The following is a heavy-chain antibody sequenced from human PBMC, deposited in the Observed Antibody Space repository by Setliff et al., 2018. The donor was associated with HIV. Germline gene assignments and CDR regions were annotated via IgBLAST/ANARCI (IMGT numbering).Heavy chain of an antibody. CDR3: ARGRNFWSDYYHYYYMDV. CDR1: GGSFSGYY. V-gene: IGHV4-34*01. D-gene: IGHD3-3*01. J-gene: IGHJ6*03. CDR2: INHSGST. Sequence: SETLSLTCAVYGGSFSGYYWSWIRQPPGKGLEWIGYINHSGSTNYNPSLKSRVTISADTSKNQFSLKLSSVTAADTAVYYCARGRNFWSDYYHYYYMDVWGKGTMVTVSS.